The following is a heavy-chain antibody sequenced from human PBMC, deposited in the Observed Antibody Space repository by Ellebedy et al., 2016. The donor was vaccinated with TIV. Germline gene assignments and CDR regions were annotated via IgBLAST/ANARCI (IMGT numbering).Heavy chain of an antibody. CDR2: IKEDGTEK. CDR3: PKGQRVVTAPFDY. J-gene: IGHJ4*01. D-gene: IGHD2-21*02. V-gene: IGHV3-7*03. Sequence: GESLKISCAASGFTFSGYWMNWVRQAPGKGLEWVANIKEDGTEKYYVDSVKGRFTISRDNAKNSLYLQMNSLRAEDTAVYYCPKGQRVVTAPFDYWGHGTLVTVSS. CDR1: GFTFSGYW.